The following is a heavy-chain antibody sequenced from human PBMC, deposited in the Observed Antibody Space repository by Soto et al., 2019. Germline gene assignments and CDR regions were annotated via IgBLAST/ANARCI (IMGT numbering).Heavy chain of an antibody. CDR1: GYTFTSFG. Sequence: ASVKVSCKASGYTFTSFGVSWLRQAPGQGPEWMGWISGYNGKTKYTQKVQGRVTLTTDTSTATAYMELRSLRSDDAAVYFCARDKMIDDFGLGSFDYWGQGTVVTV. CDR3: ARDKMIDDFGLGSFDY. D-gene: IGHD3-10*01. CDR2: ISGYNGKT. J-gene: IGHJ4*02. V-gene: IGHV1-18*04.